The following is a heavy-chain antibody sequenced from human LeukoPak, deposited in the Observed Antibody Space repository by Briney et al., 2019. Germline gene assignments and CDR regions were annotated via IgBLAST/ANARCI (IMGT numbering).Heavy chain of an antibody. CDR3: TRIRVGAHQLEY. D-gene: IGHD1-26*01. CDR1: GFTFSNYW. CDR2: INDAGRDI. Sequence: GGSLTLSCAASGFTFSNYWMNWVRQAPGQGLMWLSRINDAGRDISSAESVKGRFTSSRDNAKNTLYLQMNSLRAEDTAVYYCTRIRVGAHQLEYWGQGTLVTVSS. V-gene: IGHV3-74*01. J-gene: IGHJ4*02.